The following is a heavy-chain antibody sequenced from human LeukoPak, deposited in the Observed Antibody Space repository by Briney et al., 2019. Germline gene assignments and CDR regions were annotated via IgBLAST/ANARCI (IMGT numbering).Heavy chain of an antibody. Sequence: PGGSLRLSCAASGFAFSDYYMSWIRQAPGKGLEWVSYISSSGSTIYYADSVKGRFTISRDNAKNSLYLQMNSLRAEDTAVYYCARVDSSSWYQFNYYYYYMDVWGKGTTVTVSS. V-gene: IGHV3-11*04. D-gene: IGHD6-13*01. J-gene: IGHJ6*03. CDR2: ISSSGSTI. CDR3: ARVDSSSWYQFNYYYYYMDV. CDR1: GFAFSDYY.